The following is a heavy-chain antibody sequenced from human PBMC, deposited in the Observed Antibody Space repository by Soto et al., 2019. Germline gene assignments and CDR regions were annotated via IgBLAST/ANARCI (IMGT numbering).Heavy chain of an antibody. J-gene: IGHJ4*02. D-gene: IGHD3-10*01. Sequence: QVQLVASGGGVVQPGRSLRLSCAASGFTFSSYAMHWVRQAPGKGLEWVAVISYDGSNKYYADSVKGRFTISRDNSNNALYLQLSSLRAEDTAVYYCARVPQALLGGSGPFDYWGQGTLVTVSS. V-gene: IGHV3-30-3*01. CDR2: ISYDGSNK. CDR3: ARVPQALLGGSGPFDY. CDR1: GFTFSSYA.